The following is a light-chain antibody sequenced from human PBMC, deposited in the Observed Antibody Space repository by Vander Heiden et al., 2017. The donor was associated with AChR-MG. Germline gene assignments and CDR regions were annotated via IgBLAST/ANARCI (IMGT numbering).Light chain of an antibody. Sequence: FELTQPPSVSVSQGQTARITCSGDVLPKQYAYWYQQKPGQAPVLVIYKDTERPSGIPERFSGSSSGTKVTLTISGVQAEDEADYYCQSADASGPYWVFGGGTKLTVL. CDR3: QSADASGPYWV. CDR1: VLPKQY. V-gene: IGLV3-25*03. CDR2: KDT. J-gene: IGLJ3*02.